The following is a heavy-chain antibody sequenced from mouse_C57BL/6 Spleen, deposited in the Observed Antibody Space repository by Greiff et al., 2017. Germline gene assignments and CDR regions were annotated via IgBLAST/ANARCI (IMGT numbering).Heavy chain of an antibody. CDR2: IDPEDGET. CDR3: ARDGYYGYFDV. D-gene: IGHD2-3*01. J-gene: IGHJ1*03. CDR1: GFNIKDYY. Sequence: VQLQQSGAELVKPGASVKLSCTASGFNIKDYYMHWVKQRTEQGLEWIGRIDPEDGETKYAPKFPGKATITADTSSNTAYLQLSSLTSEDTAVYYCARDGYYGYFDVWGTGTTVTVSS. V-gene: IGHV14-2*01.